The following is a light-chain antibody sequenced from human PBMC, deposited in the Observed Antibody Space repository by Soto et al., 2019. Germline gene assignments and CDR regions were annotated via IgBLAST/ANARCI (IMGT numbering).Light chain of an antibody. CDR3: AAWDDSLKAML. V-gene: IGLV1-44*01. J-gene: IGLJ3*02. CDR1: GSNIGENA. Sequence: QSVLTQPPSASGTPGQTVTISCSGSGSNIGENAVNWYQHLPGTAPQLLIYSNALRPSGVPHRFSGSKSGTAGSLAISGLQSEDEAHYYCAAWDDSLKAMLFGGGTMLTVL. CDR2: SNA.